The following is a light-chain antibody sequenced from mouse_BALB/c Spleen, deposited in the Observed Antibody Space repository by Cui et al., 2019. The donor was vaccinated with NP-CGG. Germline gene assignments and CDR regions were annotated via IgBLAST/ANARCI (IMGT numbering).Light chain of an antibody. CDR3: ALWYSNHWV. V-gene: IGLV1*01. CDR1: TGTVTTSNY. CDR2: GTK. J-gene: IGLJ1*01. Sequence: QAVVTQESALTTSPGETVTLTCRSSTGTVTTSNYANWVQEKPDHFFTGLIGGTKNRATGVPARFSGSLIGDKAALTITGAQTEDEAIYFCALWYSNHWVFGGGTKLTVL.